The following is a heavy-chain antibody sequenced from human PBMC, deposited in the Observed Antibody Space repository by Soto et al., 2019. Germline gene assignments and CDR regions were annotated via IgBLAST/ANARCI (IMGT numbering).Heavy chain of an antibody. V-gene: IGHV4-30-2*01. CDR2: IYHSGST. D-gene: IGHD4-17*01. Sequence: QLQLQESGSGLVKPSQTLSLTCAVSGGSISSGGYSWSWIRQPPGKGLEWIGYIYHSGSTYYNPSLKSRVTXXVXRXXNQFSLKLSSVTAADTAVYYCARAYGDYSYWYFDLWGRGTLVTVSS. J-gene: IGHJ2*01. CDR1: GGSISSGGYS. CDR3: ARAYGDYSYWYFDL.